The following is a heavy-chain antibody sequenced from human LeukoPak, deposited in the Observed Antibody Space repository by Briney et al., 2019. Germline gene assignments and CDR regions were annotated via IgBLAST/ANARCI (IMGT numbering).Heavy chain of an antibody. CDR3: AKEERYSSGWFDY. D-gene: IGHD6-19*01. CDR1: GFTFSSYA. CDR2: ISGSGAST. J-gene: IGHJ4*02. V-gene: IGHV3-23*01. Sequence: GGSLGLSCAASGFTFSSYAMSWVRQAPGKGLEWVSGISGSGASTYYADSVKGRFTISRDNSKNTLYLQMNSLRAEDTAVYYCAKEERYSSGWFDYWGQGTLVTVSS.